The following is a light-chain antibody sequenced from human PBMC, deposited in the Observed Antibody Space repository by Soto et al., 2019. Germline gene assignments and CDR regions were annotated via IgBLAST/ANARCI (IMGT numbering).Light chain of an antibody. CDR3: QQLNSYPLT. V-gene: IGKV1-9*01. CDR2: AAS. Sequence: DIQLTQSPSFLSASVGDRVTITCRASQGISSYLAWYQQKPGKAPKLLIYAASTLQSGVPSRFSGSGSGTEFTLTISSPQPEDFATYYCQQLNSYPLTFGGGTKVEL. CDR1: QGISSY. J-gene: IGKJ4*01.